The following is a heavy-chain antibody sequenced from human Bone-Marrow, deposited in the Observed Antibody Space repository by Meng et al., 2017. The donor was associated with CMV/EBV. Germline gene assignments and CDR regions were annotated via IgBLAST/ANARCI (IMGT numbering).Heavy chain of an antibody. Sequence: ASVKVSCKASGYTFTGYYMHWVRQAPGQGLEWMGWINPNSGGTNYAQKFQGRVTMTRDTSIGTAYMELSRLRSDDTAVYYCARDIVVVPAAIEDGMDVWGQGNTVTVSS. D-gene: IGHD2-2*02. CDR1: GYTFTGYY. J-gene: IGHJ6*02. CDR2: INPNSGGT. CDR3: ARDIVVVPAAIEDGMDV. V-gene: IGHV1-2*02.